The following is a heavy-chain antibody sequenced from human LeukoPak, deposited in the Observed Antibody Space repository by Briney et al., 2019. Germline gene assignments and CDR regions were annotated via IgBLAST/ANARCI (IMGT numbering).Heavy chain of an antibody. CDR1: GGSISSYY. CDR2: IYYSGST. Sequence: PSETLSLTCTVSGGSISSYYWSWIRQPPGKGLEWIGYIYYSGSTSYNPSLKSRVTISIDTSKHQFSLKLSSVTAADTAVYYCARVTTIFGVDMYYFDYWGQGTLVTVSS. V-gene: IGHV4-59*01. J-gene: IGHJ4*02. D-gene: IGHD3-3*01. CDR3: ARVTTIFGVDMYYFDY.